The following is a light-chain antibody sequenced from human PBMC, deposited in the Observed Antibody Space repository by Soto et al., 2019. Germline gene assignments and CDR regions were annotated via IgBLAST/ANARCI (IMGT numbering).Light chain of an antibody. CDR2: AAS. Sequence: AIRMTQSPSSLSASTGDRVTITCRASQYITSYLAWYQQKPGKAPKLLIYAASTLQSGVPSRFSGSGSGTDFTLTITCLQSADFATYYCQQYYSYPRTFGQGTKVEIK. CDR3: QQYYSYPRT. J-gene: IGKJ1*01. V-gene: IGKV1-8*01. CDR1: QYITSY.